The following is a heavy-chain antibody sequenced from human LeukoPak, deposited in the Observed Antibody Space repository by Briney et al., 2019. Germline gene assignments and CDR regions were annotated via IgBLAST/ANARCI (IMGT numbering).Heavy chain of an antibody. J-gene: IGHJ3*02. Sequence: SVKVSCKASGGTFSSYAISWVRQAPGQGLEWMGGIIPIFGTANYAQKFQGRVTITADESTSTAYMELSSLRSEDTAVYYCARGYFDWLKVRDAFDIWGQGTMVTVSS. V-gene: IGHV1-69*13. D-gene: IGHD3-9*01. CDR2: IIPIFGTA. CDR1: GGTFSSYA. CDR3: ARGYFDWLKVRDAFDI.